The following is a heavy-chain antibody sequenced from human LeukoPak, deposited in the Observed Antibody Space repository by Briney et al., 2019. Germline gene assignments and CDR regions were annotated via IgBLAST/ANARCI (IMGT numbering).Heavy chain of an antibody. CDR1: GFTVSSNY. CDR3: ASDYPSFHS. D-gene: IGHD3-16*01. V-gene: IGHV3-53*01. CDR2: IYSGGST. J-gene: IGHJ5*02. Sequence: GGSLRLSCEASGFTVSSNYMSWVRQAPGKGREWGSVIYSGGSTYYADSVKGRFTISRDRSNNTLFLQMNSLRAEDTAVYYCASDYPSFHSWGQGTLVTVSS.